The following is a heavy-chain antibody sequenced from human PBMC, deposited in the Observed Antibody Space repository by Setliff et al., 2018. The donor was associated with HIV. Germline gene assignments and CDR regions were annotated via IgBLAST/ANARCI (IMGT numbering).Heavy chain of an antibody. V-gene: IGHV3-74*01. Sequence: GGSLRLSCAASGFTFSSYWMHWVRQAPGKGLVWVSRINSDGSSTSYADSVKGRFTISRDNAKNTLYLQMNSLRAEDTAVYYCARDNLYYNLYDGSPVYGMDVWGQGTTVTVSS. J-gene: IGHJ6*02. CDR1: GFTFSSYW. D-gene: IGHD3-3*01. CDR3: ARDNLYYNLYDGSPVYGMDV. CDR2: INSDGSST.